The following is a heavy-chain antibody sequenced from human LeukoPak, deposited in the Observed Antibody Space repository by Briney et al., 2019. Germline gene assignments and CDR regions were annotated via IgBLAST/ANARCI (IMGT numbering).Heavy chain of an antibody. CDR2: ISISSSTI. V-gene: IGHV3-48*01. Sequence: GGSLRLSCAASGFTFSSYDMNWIRQAPGKGLEWISYISISSSTIYYADSVKGRFTISRDNAKNPLYLQMNSLRAEDTAIYYCARGPPLFDPWGQGTLVTVSS. J-gene: IGHJ5*02. CDR3: ARGPPLFDP. CDR1: GFTFSSYD.